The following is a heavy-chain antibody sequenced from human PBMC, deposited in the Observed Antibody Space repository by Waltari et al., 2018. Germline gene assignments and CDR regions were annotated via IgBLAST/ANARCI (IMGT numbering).Heavy chain of an antibody. CDR3: TRLHSANY. Sequence: EVQVVESGGALVQPGGSLSLSCAACGFTFSIYRMTWVRQAPGKGLEWVANINADGSEKEYVDSVKGRFTISRDNAKNSLYLQMNSLRVEDTAVYYCTRLHSANYWGQGTLVTVSS. D-gene: IGHD2-15*01. CDR1: GFTFSIYR. CDR2: INADGSEK. J-gene: IGHJ4*02. V-gene: IGHV3-7*01.